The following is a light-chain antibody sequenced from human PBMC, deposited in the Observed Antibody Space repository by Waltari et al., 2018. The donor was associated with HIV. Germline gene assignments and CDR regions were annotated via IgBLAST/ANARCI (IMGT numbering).Light chain of an antibody. CDR3: QQYSSYSWT. Sequence: DIQMTQSPSSLSASVGDRVTITCRASQRISTYLNWYQQKPGKAPKVLIYAASSLQSGVPSRFSGSGSMTDFTLTISSLQPDDFATYFCQQYSSYSWTFGQGTKVEIK. CDR1: QRISTY. J-gene: IGKJ1*01. CDR2: AAS. V-gene: IGKV1-39*01.